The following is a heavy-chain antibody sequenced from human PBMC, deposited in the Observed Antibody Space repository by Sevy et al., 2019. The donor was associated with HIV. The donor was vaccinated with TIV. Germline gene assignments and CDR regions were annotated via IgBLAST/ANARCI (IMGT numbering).Heavy chain of an antibody. V-gene: IGHV3-7*01. CDR1: GFTFSPYW. CDR2: IRPDGSDK. CDR3: ARGVGLDC. D-gene: IGHD1-26*01. Sequence: GGSLRLSCAASGFTFSPYWMTWVRQAPGKGLEWVANIRPDGSDKYYVDSVKGRFTISRDNAKNSLYLQINSLRADDTAMYYCARGVGLDCWGQGALVTVSS. J-gene: IGHJ4*02.